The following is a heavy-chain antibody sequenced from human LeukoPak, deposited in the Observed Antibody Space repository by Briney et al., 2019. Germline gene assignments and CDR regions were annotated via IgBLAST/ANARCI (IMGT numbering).Heavy chain of an antibody. CDR2: ISYDGSNT. Sequence: GGSLRLSCTASGFTFSGYGMHWVRQAPGMGLEWVAIISYDGSNTFYGDSVKGRFTISRDNSKKTLYLQMNSLRTEDTAIYYCARSLPYGTTWYGRSDFWGQGTLVTVSS. D-gene: IGHD6-13*01. CDR1: GFTFSGYG. CDR3: ARSLPYGTTWYGRSDF. V-gene: IGHV3-30*03. J-gene: IGHJ4*02.